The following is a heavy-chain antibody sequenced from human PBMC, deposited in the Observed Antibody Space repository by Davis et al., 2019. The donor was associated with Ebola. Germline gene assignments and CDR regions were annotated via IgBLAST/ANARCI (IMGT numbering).Heavy chain of an antibody. CDR1: GFTFSSYA. D-gene: IGHD3-3*01. CDR3: AKSGLSFGVVKYHYGMDV. J-gene: IGHJ6*04. CDR2: ISGSDGST. Sequence: GGSLRLSCAASGFTFSSYAMSWVRQAPGKGLEWVSLISGSDGSTYYADSVKGRFTISRDNSKNTLYLQMNSLRAEDTAVYYCAKSGLSFGVVKYHYGMDVWGKGTTVTVSS. V-gene: IGHV3-23*01.